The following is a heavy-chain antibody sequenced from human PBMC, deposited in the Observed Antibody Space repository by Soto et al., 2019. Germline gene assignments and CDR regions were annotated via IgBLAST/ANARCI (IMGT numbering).Heavy chain of an antibody. CDR1: GGSISGYC. Sequence: QVQLQESGPGLVKPSDTLSLTCTVSGGSISGYCWSWIRQTAGKGLEWIGRIYSSGSTTYNPSLRSRVTMSVDTSKNRLSLKLTSVTAPDAAVYYCARAGHGGTYNDVFDIWGQGTLVTVSS. V-gene: IGHV4-4*07. D-gene: IGHD2-15*01. J-gene: IGHJ3*02. CDR2: IYSSGST. CDR3: ARAGHGGTYNDVFDI.